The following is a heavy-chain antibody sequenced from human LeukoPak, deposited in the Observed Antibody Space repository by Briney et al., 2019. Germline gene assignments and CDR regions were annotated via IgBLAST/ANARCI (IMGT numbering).Heavy chain of an antibody. CDR2: INAGNGNT. Sequence: ASVKVSCTASGYTFTSYAMHWVRQAPGQRLEWMGWINAGNGNTKYSQKFQGRVTITRDTSASTAYMELSSLRSEDTAVYYCARDHYDYVWGSYLFGYWGQGTLVTVSS. CDR1: GYTFTSYA. J-gene: IGHJ4*02. CDR3: ARDHYDYVWGSYLFGY. D-gene: IGHD3-16*02. V-gene: IGHV1-3*01.